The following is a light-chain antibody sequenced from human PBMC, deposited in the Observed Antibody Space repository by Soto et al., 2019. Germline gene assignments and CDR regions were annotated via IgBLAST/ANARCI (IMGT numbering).Light chain of an antibody. CDR3: QKYNSAPRT. CDR1: QGIIDY. CDR2: AAS. J-gene: IGKJ1*01. Sequence: DIQMTQSPSSLAASVGDRVTITCRASQGIIDYFAWYQQKPGKAPKLLIYAASTLQSGVPSRFSGSGAGTDFTLTSTTPQPENVATYYCQKYNSAPRTFGQGTKVEIK. V-gene: IGKV1-27*01.